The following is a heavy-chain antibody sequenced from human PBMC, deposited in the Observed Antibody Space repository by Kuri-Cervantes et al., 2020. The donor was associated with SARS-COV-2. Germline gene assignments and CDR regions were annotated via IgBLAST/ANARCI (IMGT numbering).Heavy chain of an antibody. J-gene: IGHJ6*02. Sequence: GESLKISCAASGFTFSSYGMHWVRQAPGKGLEWVAVISYDGSNKYYADSVKGRFTISRDNAKNSLYLQMNSLRDEDTAVYYCAREGVTGTTYYYYYGMDVWGQGTTVTVSS. V-gene: IGHV3-30*03. D-gene: IGHD1-7*01. CDR1: GFTFSSYG. CDR3: AREGVTGTTYYYYYGMDV. CDR2: ISYDGSNK.